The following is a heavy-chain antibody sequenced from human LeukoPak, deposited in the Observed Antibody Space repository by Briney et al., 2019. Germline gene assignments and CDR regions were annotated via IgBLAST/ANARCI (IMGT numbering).Heavy chain of an antibody. V-gene: IGHV3-66*01. D-gene: IGHD5-18*01. CDR2: IYSVGNT. CDR3: AREGRDTAMDGYYFDY. J-gene: IGHJ4*02. CDR1: GFTVSNNY. Sequence: PGGSLRLSCAASGFTVSNNYMNWVRQAPGKGLEWVSLIYSVGNTYYADSVKGRFTISRDNSKNTLYLQMNSLRAEDTAVYYCAREGRDTAMDGYYFDYWGQGTLVTVSS.